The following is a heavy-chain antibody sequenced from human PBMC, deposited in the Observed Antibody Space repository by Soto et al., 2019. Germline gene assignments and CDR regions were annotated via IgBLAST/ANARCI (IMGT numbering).Heavy chain of an antibody. V-gene: IGHV1-69*13. J-gene: IGHJ6*02. CDR3: AKVRYSSPVGYYYGMDV. Sequence: ASVKVSCKASRVAFSKFIVTWVRQAPGLGLELVGGIIPIFGTANYAQKFQGRVTITADESTSTSYMEVNNLRSEDTAVYYCAKVRYSSPVGYYYGMDVWGQGTTVTVSS. CDR1: RVAFSKFI. D-gene: IGHD6-19*01. CDR2: IIPIFGTA.